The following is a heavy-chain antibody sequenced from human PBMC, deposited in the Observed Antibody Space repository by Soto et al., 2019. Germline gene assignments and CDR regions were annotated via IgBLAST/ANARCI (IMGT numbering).Heavy chain of an antibody. CDR2: ISYDGSNK. CDR1: GFTFSSYG. CDR3: AKDPSVAGTWYYYYGMDV. Sequence: LRLSCAASGFTFSSYGMHWVRQAPGKGLEWVAVISYDGSNKYYADSVKGRFTISRDNSKNTLYLQMNSLRAEDTAVYYCAKDPSVAGTWYYYYGMDVWGQGTTVTVS. J-gene: IGHJ6*02. D-gene: IGHD6-19*01. V-gene: IGHV3-30*18.